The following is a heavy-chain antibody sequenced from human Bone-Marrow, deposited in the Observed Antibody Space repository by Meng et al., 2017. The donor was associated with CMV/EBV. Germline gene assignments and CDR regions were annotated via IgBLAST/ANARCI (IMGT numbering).Heavy chain of an antibody. Sequence: GGSLRLSWAASGFSLSRHAMHWVRQAPGKGLEWVTLISYDASHTYYADSVKGRFTISRDNSKNTLYLQMNSLRAEDTAVYYCARDFLNYDFWSGLSTGAFNKWGQGTVVTVSS. J-gene: IGHJ3*02. CDR1: GFSLSRHA. V-gene: IGHV3-30*04. D-gene: IGHD3-3*01. CDR3: ARDFLNYDFWSGLSTGAFNK. CDR2: ISYDASHT.